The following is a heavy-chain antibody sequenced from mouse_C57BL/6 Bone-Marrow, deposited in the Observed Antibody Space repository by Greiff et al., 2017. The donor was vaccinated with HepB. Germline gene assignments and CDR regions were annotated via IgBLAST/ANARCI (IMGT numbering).Heavy chain of an antibody. V-gene: IGHV1-75*01. CDR2: IFPGSGST. D-gene: IGHD1-1*01. CDR3: ARSHYYGSSYWYFDV. J-gene: IGHJ1*03. CDR1: GYTFTDYY. Sequence: QVQLKQSGPELVKPGASVKISCKASGYTFTDYYINWVKQRPGQGLEWIGWIFPGSGSTYYNEKFKGKATLTVDKSSSTAYMLLSSLTSEDSAVYFCARSHYYGSSYWYFDVWGTGTTVTVSS.